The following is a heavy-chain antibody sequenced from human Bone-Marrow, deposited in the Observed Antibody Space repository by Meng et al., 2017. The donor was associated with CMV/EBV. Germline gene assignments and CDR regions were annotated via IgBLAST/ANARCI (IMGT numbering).Heavy chain of an antibody. CDR3: ARDLDYGDYASDY. J-gene: IGHJ4*02. D-gene: IGHD4-17*01. CDR2: INPSGGST. Sequence: LEQSGAEVKKPRARVKVSCNASGNTFNRYYMHWVRQAPRQVLEWMGIINPSGGSTSYAQKFQGRVTMTTDTSISTAYMELSRLRSDDTAVYYCARDLDYGDYASDYWGQGTLVTVSS. V-gene: IGHV1-46*02. CDR1: GNTFNRYY.